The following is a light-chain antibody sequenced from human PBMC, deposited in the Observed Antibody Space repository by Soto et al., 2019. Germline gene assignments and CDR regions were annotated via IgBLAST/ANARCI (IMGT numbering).Light chain of an antibody. CDR3: GAHAGSNTWV. CDR2: EVN. Sequence: HSVLTQSPSASASPGQSVTISCTVSSGDIVSYNYVSWYQQHPGKAPKLIIYEVNKRPSGVPDRFSGSKSGITASLTVSGLQADDEADYYCGAHAGSNTWVFGGGTK. V-gene: IGLV2-8*01. J-gene: IGLJ3*02. CDR1: SGDIVSYNY.